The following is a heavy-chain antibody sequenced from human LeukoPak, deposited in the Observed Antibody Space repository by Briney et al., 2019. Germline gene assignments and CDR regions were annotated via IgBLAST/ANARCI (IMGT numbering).Heavy chain of an antibody. D-gene: IGHD1-26*01. V-gene: IGHV3-30*03. CDR3: ARGLGATTQDY. Sequence: PGGSLRLSCAASGFTFSSYAMHWVRQAPGKGLEWVAVISYDGSNKYYADSVKGRFTISRDNSKNTLYLQMNSLRAEDTAVYYCARGLGATTQDYWGQGTLVTVSS. CDR1: GFTFSSYA. CDR2: ISYDGSNK. J-gene: IGHJ4*02.